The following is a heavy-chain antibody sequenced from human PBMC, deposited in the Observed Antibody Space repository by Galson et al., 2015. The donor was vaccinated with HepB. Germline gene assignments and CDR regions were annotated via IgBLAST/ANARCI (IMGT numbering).Heavy chain of an antibody. Sequence: SVKVSCKASGYTFTSYGISWVRQAPGQGLEWMGWISAYNGNTNYAQKLQGRVTMTTDTSTSTAYMELRSLRSDDTAVYYCARVKLKITMIVVVMPLYFDYWGQGTLVTVSS. V-gene: IGHV1-18*01. J-gene: IGHJ4*02. CDR3: ARVKLKITMIVVVMPLYFDY. CDR1: GYTFTSYG. D-gene: IGHD3-22*01. CDR2: ISAYNGNT.